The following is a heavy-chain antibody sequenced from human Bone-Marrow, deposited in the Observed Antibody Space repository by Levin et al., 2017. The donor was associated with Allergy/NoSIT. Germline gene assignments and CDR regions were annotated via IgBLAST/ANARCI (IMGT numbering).Heavy chain of an antibody. V-gene: IGHV1-8*01. J-gene: IGHJ6*02. Sequence: GESLKISCKASGYTFTTYEMNWVRQATGQGLQWMGRLNTDFGDTGFAQEFQGRVTLTMNSSIKTAYMELRNLSSEDTAVYYCARGGLLTTYGLDVWGQGTTVTVSS. CDR3: ARGGLLTTYGLDV. D-gene: IGHD1-1*01. CDR2: LNTDFGDT. CDR1: GYTFTTYE.